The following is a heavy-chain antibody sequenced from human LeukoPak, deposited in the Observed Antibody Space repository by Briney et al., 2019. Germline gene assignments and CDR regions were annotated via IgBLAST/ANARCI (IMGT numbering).Heavy chain of an antibody. D-gene: IGHD4-23*01. Sequence: GGSLRLSCAASGFTVSSNYMSWVRQAPGKGLEWVSVIYSGGSTYYADSVKGRFTISRDNSKNTLYLQMNSLRAEDTAVYYCASNHGGNSGLGYYYYGMGVWGQGTTVTVSS. V-gene: IGHV3-66*01. CDR1: GFTVSSNY. J-gene: IGHJ6*02. CDR2: IYSGGST. CDR3: ASNHGGNSGLGYYYYGMGV.